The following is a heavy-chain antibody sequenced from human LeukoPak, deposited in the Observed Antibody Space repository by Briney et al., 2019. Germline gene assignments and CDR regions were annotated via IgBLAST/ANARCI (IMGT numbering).Heavy chain of an antibody. V-gene: IGHV3-30*02. CDR1: GLTFSSSD. CDR3: TNFDY. CDR2: INHDGTNT. J-gene: IGHJ4*02. Sequence: GGSLRLSCTASGLTFSSSDMHWVGQAPGKGLDWVSLINHDGTNTYYADSVKGRFTISRDNSQNTLYLQMNSLRGEDTAVYYCTNFDYWGQGTLVTVSS.